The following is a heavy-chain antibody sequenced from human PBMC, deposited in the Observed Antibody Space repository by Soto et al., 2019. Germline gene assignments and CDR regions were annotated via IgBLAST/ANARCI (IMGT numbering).Heavy chain of an antibody. CDR3: ARVKAAAGSEWFDP. J-gene: IGHJ5*02. D-gene: IGHD6-13*01. Sequence: PSETLSLTCTVSGGSISSYYWSWIRQPAGKGLEWIGRIYTSGSTNYNPSLKSRVTMSVDTSKNQFSLKLSSVTAAATAVYYCARVKAAAGSEWFDPWGQGTLVTVSS. V-gene: IGHV4-4*07. CDR2: IYTSGST. CDR1: GGSISSYY.